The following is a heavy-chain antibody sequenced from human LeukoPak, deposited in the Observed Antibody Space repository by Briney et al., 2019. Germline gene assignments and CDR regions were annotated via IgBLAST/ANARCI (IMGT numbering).Heavy chain of an antibody. V-gene: IGHV1-18*01. CDR2: ISAYNGNT. CDR1: GYTFTSYG. CDR3: ARDKAAYYYGSGSYLDV. D-gene: IGHD3-10*01. J-gene: IGHJ6*04. Sequence: GASVKVSCKASGYTFTSYGIGWVRQAPGQGLEWMGWISAYNGNTNYAQKLQGRVTMTTDTSTSTAYMELRSLRSDDTAVYYCARDKAAYYYGSGSYLDVWGKGTTVTVSS.